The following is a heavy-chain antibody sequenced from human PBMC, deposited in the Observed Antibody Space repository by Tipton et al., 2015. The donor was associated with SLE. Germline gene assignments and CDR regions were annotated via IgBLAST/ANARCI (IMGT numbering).Heavy chain of an antibody. CDR1: GFTFGDYA. J-gene: IGHJ6*03. CDR2: IRSRAYGGTT. Sequence: SLRLSCTASGFTFGDYAMSWFRQAPGKGLEWVGFIRSRAYGGTTEYAASVKGRVTISRDDSKSIAYLQMNSLKTEDTAVYYCSRPPPPYDYSFFDYMDVWGKGPTVTVS. V-gene: IGHV3-49*03. D-gene: IGHD6-6*01. CDR3: SRPPPPYDYSFFDYMDV.